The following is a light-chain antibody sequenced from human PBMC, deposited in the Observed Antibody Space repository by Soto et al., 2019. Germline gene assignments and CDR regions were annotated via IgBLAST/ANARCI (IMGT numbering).Light chain of an antibody. J-gene: IGLJ2*01. V-gene: IGLV2-8*01. CDR2: EVT. CDR1: SSDVGGYKY. Sequence: QSVLTQPPSASGSPGQSVTISCTGTSSDVGGYKYVSWYQQHPGKAPKLMIYEVTKRPSGVPDRFSGSKSGNTASLTVSGLQAEDAADYYCNSYAGSNNVVFGGGTKLTVL. CDR3: NSYAGSNNVV.